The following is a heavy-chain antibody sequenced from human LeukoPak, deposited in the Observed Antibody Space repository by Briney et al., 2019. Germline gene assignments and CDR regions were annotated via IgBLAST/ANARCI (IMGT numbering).Heavy chain of an antibody. CDR1: GGSISSYY. Sequence: SETLSLTCTVSGGSISSYYWSWIRQPPGKGLEWIGYIYYSGSTNYNPSLKSRVTISVDTSKNQFSLKLSSVTAADTAVYYCAREVPTYYFDYWGQGTLVTVSS. J-gene: IGHJ4*02. CDR3: AREVPTYYFDY. CDR2: IYYSGST. V-gene: IGHV4-59*01.